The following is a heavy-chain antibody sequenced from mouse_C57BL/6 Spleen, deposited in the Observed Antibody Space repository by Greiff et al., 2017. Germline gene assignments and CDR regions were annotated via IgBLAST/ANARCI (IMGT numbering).Heavy chain of an antibody. CDR3: ARYRGSPYAMDY. D-gene: IGHD1-1*01. J-gene: IGHJ4*01. CDR1: GFTFTDYY. CDR2: IRNKANGYTT. V-gene: IGHV7-3*01. Sequence: EVKLMESGGGLVQPGGSLSLSCAASGFTFTDYYMSWVRQPPGKALEWLGFIRNKANGYTTEYSASVKGRFTISRDNSQSILYLQMNALRAEDSATYYCARYRGSPYAMDYWGQGTSVTVSS.